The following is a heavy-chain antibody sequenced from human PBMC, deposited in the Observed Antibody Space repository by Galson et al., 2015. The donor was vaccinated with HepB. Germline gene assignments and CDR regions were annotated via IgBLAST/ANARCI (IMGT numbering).Heavy chain of an antibody. Sequence: SVKVSCKASGGTFSSYAINWLRQAPGQGLEWLGGRIPIFGSVNYAPRFQGRVKMTADESTTTVYMELSSLRSDDTAVYYCARGLWDCNTASCYSPQAYWGQGSLVTVSS. CDR3: ARGLWDCNTASCYSPQAY. CDR1: GGTFSSYA. J-gene: IGHJ4*02. V-gene: IGHV1-69*13. CDR2: RIPIFGSV. D-gene: IGHD2-2*01.